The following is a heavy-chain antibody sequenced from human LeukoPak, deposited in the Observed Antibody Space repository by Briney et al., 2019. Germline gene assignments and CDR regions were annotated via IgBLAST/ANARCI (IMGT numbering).Heavy chain of an antibody. J-gene: IGHJ4*02. CDR1: GGTFSSYG. V-gene: IGHV1-69*05. CDR2: IIPIFGTA. Sequence: GASVKVSCKASGGTFSSYGISWVRQAPGQGLEWMGRIIPIFGTANYAQKFQGRVTITTDESTSTAYMELSSLRSEDTAVYYCAREGSLSQNFDYWGQGTLVTVSS. D-gene: IGHD1-26*01. CDR3: AREGSLSQNFDY.